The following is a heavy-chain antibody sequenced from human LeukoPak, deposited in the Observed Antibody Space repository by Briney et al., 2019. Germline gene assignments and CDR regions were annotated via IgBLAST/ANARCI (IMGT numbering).Heavy chain of an antibody. V-gene: IGHV3-43*01. CDR2: ISWDGGST. Sequence: GSLRLSCAASGFTFDDYTMHWVRQAPGKGLEWVSLISWDGGSTYYADSVKGRFTISRDNSKSSLYLQTNSLRTEDTALYYCAKDGGSGWFINWFDPWGQGTLVTVSS. J-gene: IGHJ5*02. CDR1: GFTFDDYT. CDR3: AKDGGSGWFINWFDP. D-gene: IGHD6-19*01.